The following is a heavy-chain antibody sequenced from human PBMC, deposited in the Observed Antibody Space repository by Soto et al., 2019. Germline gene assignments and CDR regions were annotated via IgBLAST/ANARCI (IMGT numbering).Heavy chain of an antibody. CDR2: IYHSGST. J-gene: IGHJ4*02. Sequence: SETLSLTCAVSGGSISSGGYSWSWIRQPPGKGLEWIGYIYHSGSTYYNPSLKSRVTISVDRSKNQFSLKLSSVTAADTAVYYCARGSMLRRFDYWGQGTLVTVSS. V-gene: IGHV4-30-2*01. D-gene: IGHD3-10*01. CDR3: ARGSMLRRFDY. CDR1: GGSISSGGYS.